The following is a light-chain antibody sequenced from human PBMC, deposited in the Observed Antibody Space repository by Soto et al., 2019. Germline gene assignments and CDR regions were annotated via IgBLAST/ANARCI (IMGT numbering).Light chain of an antibody. V-gene: IGKV1-9*01. Sequence: DNQLTQSPSFLSASVGDRVTITCRASQGISRYVAWYQQKPGRAPKLLIYGGSTLQSGVPSRFSGSTSGTEITLTITSLQPEDFATYYCQHLTSFGGGTKVEI. CDR1: QGISRY. CDR3: QHLTS. CDR2: GGS. J-gene: IGKJ4*01.